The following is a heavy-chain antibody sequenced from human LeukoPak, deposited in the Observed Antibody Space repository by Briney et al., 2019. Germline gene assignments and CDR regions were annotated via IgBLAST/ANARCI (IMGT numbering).Heavy chain of an antibody. CDR1: GYTFTSYY. Sequence: ASVKVSCKASGYTFTSYYMHWVRQAPGQGLEWMGIINPSGGSTSYAQKFQGRVTMTRDTSTSTVYMELSSLRSEDTAVYYCAREGPRYYYGSGSYYNWGQGTLVTVSS. D-gene: IGHD3-10*01. V-gene: IGHV1-46*01. J-gene: IGHJ4*02. CDR3: AREGPRYYYGSGSYYN. CDR2: INPSGGST.